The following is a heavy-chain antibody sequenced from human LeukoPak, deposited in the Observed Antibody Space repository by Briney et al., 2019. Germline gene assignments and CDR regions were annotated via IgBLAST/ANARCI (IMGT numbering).Heavy chain of an antibody. D-gene: IGHD1-14*01. J-gene: IGHJ4*02. CDR2: ISSSSRYI. CDR1: GFTFSSYS. CDR3: ARDRNRFDY. V-gene: IGHV3-21*01. Sequence: GGSLRLSCAASGFTFSSYSMNWVRQAPGKGLEWVSSISSSSRYIYYADSVKGRFTISRDNAKNSLYLQMNRLTAEDTAVYSCARDRNRFDYWGQGTLVTVSS.